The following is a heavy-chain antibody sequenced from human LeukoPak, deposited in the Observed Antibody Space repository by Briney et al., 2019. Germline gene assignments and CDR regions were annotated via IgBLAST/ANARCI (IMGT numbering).Heavy chain of an antibody. CDR1: GFTFSGFW. CDR2: LHSDGSNT. D-gene: IGHD2-15*01. V-gene: IGHV3-74*01. CDR3: ARGADRGCSGGSCYAVDY. J-gene: IGHJ4*02. Sequence: PGGSLRLSCAASGFTFSGFWMHWVRQAPGKGQVWISRLHSDGSNTDYADSVKGRFTISRDNAKNTLHLQMNSLRAEDTAVYYCARGADRGCSGGSCYAVDYWGQGTLVTVSS.